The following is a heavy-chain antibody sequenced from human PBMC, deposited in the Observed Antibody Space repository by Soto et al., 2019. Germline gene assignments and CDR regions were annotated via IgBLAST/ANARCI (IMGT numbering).Heavy chain of an antibody. D-gene: IGHD2-2*01. CDR1: GFTFTNAW. V-gene: IGHV3-15*01. CDR3: TTTLGQYQLPTFR. J-gene: IGHJ4*02. Sequence: EVQLVASGGGLVKPGGSLRLSCVASGFTFTNAWMSWVRQAPGKGLEWVGRITSTDGGTTDYAAPVKGRFTISRDDSKNTLYLQMNSLKTEDTALYYCTTTLGQYQLPTFRWVQGTLVTVSS. CDR2: ITSTDGGTT.